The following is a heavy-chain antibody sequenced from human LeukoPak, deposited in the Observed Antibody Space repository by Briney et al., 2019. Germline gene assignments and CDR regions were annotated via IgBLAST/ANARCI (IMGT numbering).Heavy chain of an antibody. CDR1: GFTFDDYA. D-gene: IGHD2-15*01. Sequence: PGGSLRLPCAASGFTFDDYAMHWVRQAPGKGLEWVSSISWNSGSIDYADSVRGRFTISRDNAKNSLYLQMNSLRAEDMALYYCVKDTLPDCSGGSCSNFFDYWGQGTLVTVSS. J-gene: IGHJ4*02. V-gene: IGHV3-9*03. CDR3: VKDTLPDCSGGSCSNFFDY. CDR2: ISWNSGSI.